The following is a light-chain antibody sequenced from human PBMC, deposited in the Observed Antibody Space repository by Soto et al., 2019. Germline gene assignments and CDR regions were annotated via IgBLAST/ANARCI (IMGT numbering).Light chain of an antibody. Sequence: RLPQSPCSLSSSGGNKVTINCRASQSISTYLNWYQQKPGKAPKVLIYGTSSLQSGVPPRFSGSGSGTDFTLTISSLQPEDFATYYCQQSYSTYTFGQGTRLEIK. CDR1: QSISTY. CDR3: QQSYSTYT. V-gene: IGKV1-39*01. J-gene: IGKJ5*01. CDR2: GTS.